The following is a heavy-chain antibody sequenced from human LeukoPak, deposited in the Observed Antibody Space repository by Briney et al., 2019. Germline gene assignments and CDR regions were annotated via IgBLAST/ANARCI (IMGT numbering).Heavy chain of an antibody. CDR2: IYPGDSDT. CDR1: GYSFTSYW. Sequence: GESLKISGKGSGYSFTSYWIGWVRQMPGKGLEWMGIIYPGDSDTRYSPSFQGQVTISADKSISTAYLQWSSLKASDTAMYYCARRRQRGYSSSWYVDAFDIWGQGTMVTVSS. V-gene: IGHV5-51*01. D-gene: IGHD6-13*01. J-gene: IGHJ3*02. CDR3: ARRRQRGYSSSWYVDAFDI.